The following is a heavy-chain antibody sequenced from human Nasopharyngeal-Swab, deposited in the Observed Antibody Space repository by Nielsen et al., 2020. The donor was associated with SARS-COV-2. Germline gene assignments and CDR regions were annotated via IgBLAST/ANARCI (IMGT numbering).Heavy chain of an antibody. Sequence: GESLKISCAASGFTFSSYAMSWVRQAPGKGLEWVSAISGSGGSTYYADSVKGRFTISRDNSKKTLYLQMNSLRAEDTAVYYCAKASKNLRITMVRGVSYYYGMDVWGQGTTVTVSS. CDR1: GFTFSSYA. D-gene: IGHD3-10*01. CDR3: AKASKNLRITMVRGVSYYYGMDV. CDR2: ISGSGGST. J-gene: IGHJ6*02. V-gene: IGHV3-23*01.